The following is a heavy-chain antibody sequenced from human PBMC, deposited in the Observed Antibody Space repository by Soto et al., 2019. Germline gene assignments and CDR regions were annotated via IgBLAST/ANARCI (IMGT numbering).Heavy chain of an antibody. D-gene: IGHD4-17*01. CDR3: AKSPAYGDYGWYFDL. J-gene: IGHJ2*01. CDR1: GFTFSSYA. V-gene: IGHV3-23*04. Sequence: EVQLVESGGALVQPGGSLRLSCAASGFTFSSYAMSWVRQAPGKGLECVSGISGSGSTRNYVDAVKGRFTISRDNSMNTLFLQINSLRAEDTAVYYCAKSPAYGDYGWYFDLWGRGTLVTVSS. CDR2: ISGSGSTR.